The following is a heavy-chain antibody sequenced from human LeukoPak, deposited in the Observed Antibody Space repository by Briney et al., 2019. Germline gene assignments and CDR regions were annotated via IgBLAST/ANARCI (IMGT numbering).Heavy chain of an antibody. D-gene: IGHD2-2*01. Sequence: PGGSLRLSCGASGFTFSSYAMSWVRQAPGKGLEWVSAVSYSGGTTYYADSVKGRFTISRDNSKNTPYLLMNSLRAEDTAVYYCAKAKDIVVVPAGYDFEFWGQGTLVTVSS. CDR3: AKAKDIVVVPAGYDFEF. CDR1: GFTFSSYA. CDR2: VSYSGGTT. J-gene: IGHJ4*02. V-gene: IGHV3-23*01.